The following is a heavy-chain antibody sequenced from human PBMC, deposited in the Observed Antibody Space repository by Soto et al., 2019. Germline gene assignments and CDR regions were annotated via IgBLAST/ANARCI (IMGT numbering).Heavy chain of an antibody. CDR2: IIPIFGTA. J-gene: IGHJ6*02. Sequence: SVKVSCKASGGTFSSYAISWVRQAPGQGLEWMGGIIPIFGTANYAQKFQGRVTITADKSTSTAYMELSSLRSEDTAVYYCARDITGTTALGYYYGMDVWGQGTTVTVSS. CDR1: GGTFSSYA. CDR3: ARDITGTTALGYYYGMDV. D-gene: IGHD1-7*01. V-gene: IGHV1-69*06.